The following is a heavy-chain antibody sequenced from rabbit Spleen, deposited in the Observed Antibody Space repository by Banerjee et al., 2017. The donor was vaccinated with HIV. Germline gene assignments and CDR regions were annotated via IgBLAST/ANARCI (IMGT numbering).Heavy chain of an antibody. CDR3: ARGSAMMTMVVTGFYLNL. CDR1: GFSFSSDYY. J-gene: IGHJ4*01. Sequence: QSLEESGGDLVKPGASLTLTCTASGFSFSSDYYMCWVRQAPGKGLECGACIYAGSSGSTYYANWAKGRLTISKASSTTVTLQMTSLTAADPATYFCARGSAMMTMVVTGFYLNLWGPGTLVTVS. D-gene: IGHD2-1*01. V-gene: IGHV1S40*01. CDR2: IYAGSSGST.